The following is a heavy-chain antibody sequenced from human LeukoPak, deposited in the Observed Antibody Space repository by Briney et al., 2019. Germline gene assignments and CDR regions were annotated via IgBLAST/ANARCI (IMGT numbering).Heavy chain of an antibody. CDR1: GFTVSSNY. V-gene: IGHV3-66*01. CDR2: IYSGGST. Sequence: GGSLRLSCAASGFTVSSNYMSWVRQAPGKGLEWVSVIYSGGSTYYADSVKGRFTISRDNSKNTLYLQMNSLRAEDTAVYYCARVGTPPKYYYDSSGYYNDAFDIWGQGTMVTVSS. D-gene: IGHD3-22*01. CDR3: ARVGTPPKYYYDSSGYYNDAFDI. J-gene: IGHJ3*02.